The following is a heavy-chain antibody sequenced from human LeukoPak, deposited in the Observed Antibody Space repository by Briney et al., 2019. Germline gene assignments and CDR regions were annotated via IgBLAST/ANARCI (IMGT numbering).Heavy chain of an antibody. V-gene: IGHV3-21*01. CDR3: AKDRSSAFDI. CDR2: TNSGSSYI. Sequence: GGSLGLSCAASGFTFSSYSMNWVRQAPGKGLEWVSSTNSGSSYIHYADSVKGRFTISRDNAKNSLYLQMNSLRAEDTAVYYCAKDRSSAFDIWGQGTMVTVSS. J-gene: IGHJ3*02. D-gene: IGHD3-10*01. CDR1: GFTFSSYS.